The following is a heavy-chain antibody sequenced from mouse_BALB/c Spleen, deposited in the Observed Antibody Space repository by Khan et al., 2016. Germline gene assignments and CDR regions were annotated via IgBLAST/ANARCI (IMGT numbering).Heavy chain of an antibody. CDR3: AGEGDYGGAWFAY. Sequence: EVKLLESGGGLVQPGGSLKLSCAASGFDFSRYWMNWVRQAPGKGLEWIGEINPDSSTINYTPSLKDNFLISRDNAKNTLYLQMSKVRSEDTALYYGAGEGDYGGAWFAYWGQGTLVTVSA. J-gene: IGHJ3*01. D-gene: IGHD2-4*01. CDR1: GFDFSRYW. CDR2: INPDSSTI. V-gene: IGHV4-1*02.